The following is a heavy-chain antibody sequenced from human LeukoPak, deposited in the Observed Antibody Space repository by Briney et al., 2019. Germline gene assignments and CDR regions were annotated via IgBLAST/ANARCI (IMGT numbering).Heavy chain of an antibody. V-gene: IGHV4-34*01. D-gene: IGHD3-10*01. Sequence: SETLSLTCAVYGGSFSGYYWSWTRQPPGKGLEWIGEINHSGSTNYNPSLKSRVTISVDTSKNQFSLKLSSVTAADTAVYYCARGRYYYGSGSYPRYYYYYYMDVWGKGTTVTVSS. CDR3: ARGRYYYGSGSYPRYYYYYYMDV. CDR1: GGSFSGYY. CDR2: INHSGST. J-gene: IGHJ6*03.